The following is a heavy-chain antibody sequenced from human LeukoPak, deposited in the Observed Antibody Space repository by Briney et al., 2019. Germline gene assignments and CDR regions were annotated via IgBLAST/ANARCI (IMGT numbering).Heavy chain of an antibody. CDR2: MYHRGST. CDR3: ARHRGDNSNPRYYFYYMDA. Sequence: SETLSLTCSVSGHSISSGYYWGWIRQPPGKGLEWIGTMYHRGSTYYNPSLKSRVTMSGDTSKNHFSLKLSSVIAADAAVYYCARHRGDNSNPRYYFYYMDAWGKGTTVTVSS. CDR1: GHSISSGYY. V-gene: IGHV4-38-2*01. D-gene: IGHD4-11*01. J-gene: IGHJ6*03.